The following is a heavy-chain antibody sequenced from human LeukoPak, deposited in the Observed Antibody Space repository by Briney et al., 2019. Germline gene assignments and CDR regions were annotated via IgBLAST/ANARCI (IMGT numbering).Heavy chain of an antibody. Sequence: GASVKVSCKASGYTFTGYYMHWVRQAPGQGLEWMGWINPNSGGTNYAQKFQGRVTMTRDTSISTAYMELSRLRSDDTAVYYCARGGVLLWFESWFDPWGQGTLVTVSS. J-gene: IGHJ5*02. CDR2: INPNSGGT. CDR3: ARGGVLLWFESWFDP. V-gene: IGHV1-2*02. CDR1: GYTFTGYY. D-gene: IGHD3-10*01.